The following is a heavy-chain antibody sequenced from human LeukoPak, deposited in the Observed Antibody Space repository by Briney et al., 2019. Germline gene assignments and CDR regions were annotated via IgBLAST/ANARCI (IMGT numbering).Heavy chain of an antibody. CDR2: INHSGST. V-gene: IGHV4-34*01. Sequence: SETLSLTCAVYGGSFSGYYWSWIRQPPGKGLEWIGEINHSGSTNYNPSLKSRVTISVDTSKNQFSLKLSSVTAADTAVYYCARVSARAATLSYYYYMDVWGKGTTVTVSS. CDR1: GGSFSGYY. CDR3: ARVSARAATLSYYYYMDV. D-gene: IGHD2-15*01. J-gene: IGHJ6*03.